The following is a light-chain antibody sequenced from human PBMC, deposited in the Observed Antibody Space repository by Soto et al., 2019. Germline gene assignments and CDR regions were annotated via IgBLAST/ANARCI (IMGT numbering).Light chain of an antibody. J-gene: IGKJ2*01. CDR2: GAS. CDR1: QSVSSSY. CDR3: QEYGSSPYT. Sequence: EIVLTQSPGTLSLSPGERATLSCRASQSVSSSYLAWYQQKPGQAPRLLIYGASRRATGIPDRFSSSGSGTDFPLTISRLEPDDFAVYYCQEYGSSPYTFGQGTELEIK. V-gene: IGKV3-20*01.